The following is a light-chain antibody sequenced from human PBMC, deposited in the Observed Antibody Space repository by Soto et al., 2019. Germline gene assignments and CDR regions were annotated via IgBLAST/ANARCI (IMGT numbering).Light chain of an antibody. Sequence: EIVLTQSPSTLSFSPWERATLSFRASQTVSSYLLWYQQKPGQAPRLLIFGASIRDTGIPDRFSGSGSGTDFTLTISRLESEDFAVYYCQQYGSSPGTFGQGTKVDIK. J-gene: IGKJ1*01. CDR1: QTVSSY. CDR3: QQYGSSPGT. CDR2: GAS. V-gene: IGKV3-20*01.